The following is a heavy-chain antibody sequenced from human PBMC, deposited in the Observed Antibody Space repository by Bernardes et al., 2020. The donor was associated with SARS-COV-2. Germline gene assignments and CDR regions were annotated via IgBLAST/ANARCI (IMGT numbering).Heavy chain of an antibody. CDR2: ISGRADTT. V-gene: IGHV3-23*01. CDR3: AKDQWAVAVTNSYYFDY. Sequence: GGSLRLSCAASGFIFTSYVMSWVRQAPGKGLEWVSSISGRADTTYYADSVKGRFTMSRDNSKNTVYLQMNSLRAEDTAVYYCAKDQWAVAVTNSYYFDYWSLGTLVTVSS. D-gene: IGHD6-19*01. CDR1: GFIFTSYV. J-gene: IGHJ4*02.